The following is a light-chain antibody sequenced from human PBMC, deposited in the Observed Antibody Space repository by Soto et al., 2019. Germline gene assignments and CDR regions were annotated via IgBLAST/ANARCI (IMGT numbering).Light chain of an antibody. J-gene: IGLJ2*01. CDR2: DVS. CDR3: SSYTGSSTYVV. CDR1: SSDVGGYNY. Sequence: ALTQPASVSGSPGQSITISCTGTSSDVGGYNYVSWYQQHPGKAPKLMIYDVSNRPSGVSNRFSGSKSANTASLTISGLQAEDEADYYCSSYTGSSTYVVFGGGTKVTVL. V-gene: IGLV2-14*01.